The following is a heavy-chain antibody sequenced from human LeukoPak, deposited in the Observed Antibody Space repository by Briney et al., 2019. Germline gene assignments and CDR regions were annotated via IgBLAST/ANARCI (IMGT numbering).Heavy chain of an antibody. J-gene: IGHJ3*02. CDR1: GGTFSSYA. V-gene: IGHV1-69*06. D-gene: IGHD3-22*01. Sequence: GASVKVSCKASGGTFSSYAISWVRQAPGQGLEWMGGIIPIFGTANYAQKFQGRVTITADKSTSTAYMELSSLRSEDTAVYYCARGFYTNYYDSSGYYYDAFDIWGQGTMVTVSS. CDR3: ARGFYTNYYDSSGYYYDAFDI. CDR2: IIPIFGTA.